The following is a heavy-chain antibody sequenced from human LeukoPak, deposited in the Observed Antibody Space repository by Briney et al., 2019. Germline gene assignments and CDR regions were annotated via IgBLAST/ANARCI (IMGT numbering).Heavy chain of an antibody. D-gene: IGHD3-22*01. CDR1: GYTFNDYY. Sequence: ASVKVSCKASGYTFNDYYINWVRQAPGQGLEWMGWINPNSGGTNYAQKFQGRVTMTRDTSISTAYMELSRLRSDDTAVYYCARGSRWGYDSSGHYLGWFDPWGQGTLVTVSS. CDR3: ARGSRWGYDSSGHYLGWFDP. CDR2: INPNSGGT. V-gene: IGHV1-2*02. J-gene: IGHJ5*02.